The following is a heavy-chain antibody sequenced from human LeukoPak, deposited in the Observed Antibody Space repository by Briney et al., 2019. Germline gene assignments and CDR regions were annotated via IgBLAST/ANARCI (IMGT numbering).Heavy chain of an antibody. J-gene: IGHJ4*02. D-gene: IGHD3-22*01. V-gene: IGHV4-39*01. CDR3: ARRDDSSGYHKIFDY. CDR2: IYYGENT. CDR1: VGSLSSGAYY. Sequence: SETLSLTCTVSVGSLSSGAYYWGWIRQPPGTGLERSGNIYYGENTYYNPSLKSRVTISIHTSKNPFSLKLSSLTAADTAVYYCARRDDSSGYHKIFDYWGPGTLVTVSS.